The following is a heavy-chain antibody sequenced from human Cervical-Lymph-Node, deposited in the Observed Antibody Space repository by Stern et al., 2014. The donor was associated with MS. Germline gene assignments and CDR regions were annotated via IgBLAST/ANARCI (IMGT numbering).Heavy chain of an antibody. J-gene: IGHJ6*02. CDR1: GFTFSDYG. CDR3: ARDRGLTHYFYGMDV. D-gene: IGHD3-10*01. Sequence: QVQLVESGGGVVQPGKSLRLSCAASGFTFSDYGMHWVRQAPGKGLEWVALATYDGRDEYYADSVKGRFTVSRDNSKNTVLLQMNGLRPEDTAVYFCARDRGLTHYFYGMDVWGQGTPVTVSS. CDR2: ATYDGRDE. V-gene: IGHV3-30*03.